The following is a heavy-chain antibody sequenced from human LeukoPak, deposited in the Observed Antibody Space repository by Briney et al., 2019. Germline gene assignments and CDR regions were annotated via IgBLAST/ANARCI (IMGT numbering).Heavy chain of an antibody. CDR3: ARLLSSGFDI. Sequence: SETLSLTCAVYGGSFSGYYWSWIRQPPGKGLEWIGEIHHSGGTNYNPSLKSRVNMSVDTSQNQFSLRLISVTAADTAVYSCARLLSSGFDIWGQGTMVTVSS. CDR1: GGSFSGYY. D-gene: IGHD6-19*01. CDR2: IHHSGGT. J-gene: IGHJ3*02. V-gene: IGHV4-34*01.